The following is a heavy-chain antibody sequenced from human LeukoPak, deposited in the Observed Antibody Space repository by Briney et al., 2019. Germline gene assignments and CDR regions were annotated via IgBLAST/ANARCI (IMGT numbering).Heavy chain of an antibody. CDR1: GFTFSSQA. CDR3: ARNYYDSSAYYYFDY. J-gene: IGHJ4*02. CDR2: IYSGGGT. Sequence: GGSLRLSCAASGFTFSSQAMSWVRQAPGKGLEWVSLIYSGGGTYYAESVKGRFTISTENSKNTLYLQMNSLRGEDTAVYYCARNYYDSSAYYYFDYWGQGTLVSVSS. V-gene: IGHV3-66*01. D-gene: IGHD3-22*01.